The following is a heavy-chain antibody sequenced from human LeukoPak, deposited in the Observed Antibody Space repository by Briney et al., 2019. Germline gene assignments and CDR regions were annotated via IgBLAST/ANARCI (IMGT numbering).Heavy chain of an antibody. CDR1: GFIVSDNY. V-gene: IGHV3-66*01. CDR3: ARAPWVDYMDV. CDR2: ISSGGTT. Sequence: GGSLRLSCAASGFIVSDNYMNWARQAPGKGLEWVSVISSGGTTNYADSVKGRFTISRDNSKNTLYLQMNSLRAEDTAVYYCARAPWVDYMDVWGKGTTVTVSS. D-gene: IGHD1-26*01. J-gene: IGHJ6*03.